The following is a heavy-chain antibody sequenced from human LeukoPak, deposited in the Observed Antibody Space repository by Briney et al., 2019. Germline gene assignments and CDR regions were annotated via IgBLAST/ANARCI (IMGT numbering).Heavy chain of an antibody. V-gene: IGHV3-21*04. CDR1: GYTFSTYT. J-gene: IGHJ2*01. D-gene: IGHD5-18*01. Sequence: AGGSLRLSCAASGYTFSTYTMNWVRQAPGKGLEWVAFITSSSEYIYYADSVKGRFTISRDNAKNSLYLQMNSLRAEDTAVYYCARDVGRYTYGYRPTEVYWYFDLWGRGTLVTVSS. CDR2: ITSSSEYI. CDR3: ARDVGRYTYGYRPTEVYWYFDL.